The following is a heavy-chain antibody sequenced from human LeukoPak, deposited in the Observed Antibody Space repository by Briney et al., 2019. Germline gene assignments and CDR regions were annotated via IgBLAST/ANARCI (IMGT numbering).Heavy chain of an antibody. CDR3: ARDGDSYYYDSSGYPGIDY. V-gene: IGHV1-2*02. CDR2: INPNSGGT. D-gene: IGHD3-22*01. Sequence: VKVSCKASGYTFTGYYMRWVRQAPGQGLEWMGWINPNSGGTNYAQKFQGRVTMTRDTSISTAYMELSRLRSDDTAVYYCARDGDSYYYDSSGYPGIDYWGQGTLVTVSS. CDR1: GYTFTGYY. J-gene: IGHJ4*02.